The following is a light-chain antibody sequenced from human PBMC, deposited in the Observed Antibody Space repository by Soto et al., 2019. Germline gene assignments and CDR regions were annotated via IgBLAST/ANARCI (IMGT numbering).Light chain of an antibody. CDR2: GAS. CDR1: QSVRTY. V-gene: IGKV1-39*01. Sequence: DIQMTQSPSSLFSSVGDRVTITCRASQSVRTYLNWYQRKPGKAPKVLIYGASAVQTGVPSRFSGSGSGTDFTLTVSRLQREDLATYYCQQSFNLPYTFGQGTKLEI. J-gene: IGKJ2*01. CDR3: QQSFNLPYT.